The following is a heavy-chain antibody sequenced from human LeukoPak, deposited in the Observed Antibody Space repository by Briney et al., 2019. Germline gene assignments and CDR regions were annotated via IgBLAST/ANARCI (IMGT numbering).Heavy chain of an antibody. CDR2: IYYSGST. V-gene: IGHV4-59*04. J-gene: IGHJ4*02. CDR3: ARGPAAKRITMVRGATPYDY. Sequence: SETLSLTCTVSGGSISSYYWSWIRQPPGKGLEWIGSIYYSGSTYYNPSLKSRVTISVDTSKNQFSLKLSSVTAADTAVYYCARGPAAKRITMVRGATPYDYWGQGTLVTVSS. D-gene: IGHD3-10*01. CDR1: GGSISSYY.